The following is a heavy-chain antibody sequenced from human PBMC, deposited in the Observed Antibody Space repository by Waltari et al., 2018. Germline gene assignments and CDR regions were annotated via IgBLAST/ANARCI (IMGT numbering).Heavy chain of an antibody. V-gene: IGHV4-59*01. CDR1: GGSISSYY. Sequence: QVQLQESGPGLVKPSETLSLTCTVSGGSISSYYWSWIRQPPGKGLEWIGYIYYRGSTNYNPALKSRVTISVDTSKNQFSLKLSSVTAADTAVYYCARDGIAAAGQTYYYYGMDVWGQGTTVTVSS. D-gene: IGHD6-13*01. CDR2: IYYRGST. CDR3: ARDGIAAAGQTYYYYGMDV. J-gene: IGHJ6*02.